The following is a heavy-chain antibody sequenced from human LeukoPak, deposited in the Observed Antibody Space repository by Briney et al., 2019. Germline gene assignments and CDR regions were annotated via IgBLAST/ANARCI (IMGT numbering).Heavy chain of an antibody. CDR2: INHSGST. CDR3: ARVFKDYYGSGSYYRRLIFFDY. V-gene: IGHV4-34*01. CDR1: GGSFSGYY. J-gene: IGHJ4*02. Sequence: SETLSLTCAVYGGSFSGYYWSWIRQPPGKGLEWIGEINHSGSTNYNPALKSRVTISVDTSKNQFSLKLSSVTAADTAVYYGARVFKDYYGSGSYYRRLIFFDYWDQGTLVTVSS. D-gene: IGHD3-10*01.